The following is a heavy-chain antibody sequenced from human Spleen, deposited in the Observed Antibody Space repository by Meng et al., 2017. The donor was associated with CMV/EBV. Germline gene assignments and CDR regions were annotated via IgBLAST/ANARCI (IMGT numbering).Heavy chain of an antibody. J-gene: IGHJ4*02. D-gene: IGHD3/OR15-3a*01. CDR3: ARVGSYDFSDY. CDR2: INPNSGGS. CDR1: GYTFTDFY. Sequence: ASVNVSCKASGYTFTDFYIHWVRQAPGQGLEWMGWINPNSGGSRYVQKFQGRITMTSDTSISTAYMELSGLKSDDTAVYYCARVGSYDFSDYWGQGTLVTVSS. V-gene: IGHV1-2*02.